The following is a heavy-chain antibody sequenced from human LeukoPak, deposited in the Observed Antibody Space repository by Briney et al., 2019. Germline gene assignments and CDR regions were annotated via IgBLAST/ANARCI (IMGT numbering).Heavy chain of an antibody. CDR3: ARELGVATISSLGY. J-gene: IGHJ4*02. Sequence: ASVKVSCKASGYTFTSYGISWVRQAPGQGLEWMGWISAYNGNTNYAQKLQGRVTMTTDTSTSTAYMELRSLRSDDTAVYYCARELGVATISSLGYWGQGTLVTVPS. CDR1: GYTFTSYG. V-gene: IGHV1-18*01. D-gene: IGHD5-24*01. CDR2: ISAYNGNT.